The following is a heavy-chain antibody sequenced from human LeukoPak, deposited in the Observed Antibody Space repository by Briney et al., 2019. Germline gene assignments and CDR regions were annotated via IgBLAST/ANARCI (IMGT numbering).Heavy chain of an antibody. J-gene: IGHJ5*02. V-gene: IGHV4-59*01. Sequence: KPSETLSLTCTVSGNSISSYYWSWIRQPPGKGLEWIGYIYYSGSTNYNPSLKSRVTISLDTSKNQFSLKLTSVTAADTAVYYCARVQISGWTYNWFDPWGQGTLVTVSS. CDR3: ARVQISGWTYNWFDP. CDR1: GNSISSYY. CDR2: IYYSGST. D-gene: IGHD6-19*01.